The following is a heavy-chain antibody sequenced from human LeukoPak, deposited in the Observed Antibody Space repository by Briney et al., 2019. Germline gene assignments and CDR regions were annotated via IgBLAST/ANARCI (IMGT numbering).Heavy chain of an antibody. Sequence: SVKVSCKASGYTFTGYYMHWVRQAPGQGLEWMGGIIPIFGTANYAQKFQGRVTITTDESTSTAYMELSSLRSEDTAVYYCARSQLRATGRAVVVPAARIEYFQHWGQGTLVTVSS. D-gene: IGHD2-2*01. V-gene: IGHV1-69*05. J-gene: IGHJ1*01. CDR2: IIPIFGTA. CDR3: ARSQLRATGRAVVVPAARIEYFQH. CDR1: GYTFTGYY.